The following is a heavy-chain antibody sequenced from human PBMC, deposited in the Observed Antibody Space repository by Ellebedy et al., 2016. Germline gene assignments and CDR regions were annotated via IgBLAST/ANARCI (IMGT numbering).Heavy chain of an antibody. CDR1: GFTFSSYA. J-gene: IGHJ4*02. D-gene: IGHD3-10*01. CDR2: ISYDGSSK. V-gene: IGHV3-30-3*01. Sequence: GESLKISCAASGFTFSSYAMHWVRQAPGKGLEWVAVISYDGSSKYYADSVKGRFTISRDNSKNTLYLQMNSLRAEETAVHYCARGGGGFDYWGQGTLVTVSS. CDR3: ARGGGGFDY.